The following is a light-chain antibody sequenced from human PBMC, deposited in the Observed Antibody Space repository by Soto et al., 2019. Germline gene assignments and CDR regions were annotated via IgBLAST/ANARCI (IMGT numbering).Light chain of an antibody. V-gene: IGKV1-5*03. Sequence: DIQMTQSPSTLSASVGDRVTITCRASQSISSWLAWYQQKPGKAPKLLIYKASSLESGVPSRFSGSGSGTEFTLTISSLQPDDFPTYYCQEYKSYSTCGQGTKLEIK. CDR3: QEYKSYST. J-gene: IGKJ2*01. CDR1: QSISSW. CDR2: KAS.